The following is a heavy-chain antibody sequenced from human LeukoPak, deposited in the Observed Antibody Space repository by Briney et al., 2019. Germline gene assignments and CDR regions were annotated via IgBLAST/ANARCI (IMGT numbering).Heavy chain of an antibody. CDR1: GYSFNTYW. J-gene: IGHJ4*02. V-gene: IGHV5-51*01. D-gene: IGHD5-24*01. CDR2: IYPGDSAT. Sequence: GESLKISCKGSGYSFNTYWIGWVRQMPGKGLEWMGIIYPGDSATRYRPSFQGQVTISADKSINTAYLQWSSLKASDTAMYYCAIRRDGADYWGQGTLVTVSS. CDR3: AIRRDGADY.